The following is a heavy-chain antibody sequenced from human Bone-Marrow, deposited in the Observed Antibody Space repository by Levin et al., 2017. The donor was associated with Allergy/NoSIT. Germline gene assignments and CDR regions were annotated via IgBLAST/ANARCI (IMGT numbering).Heavy chain of an antibody. V-gene: IGHV3-33*01. CDR2: TGHDGYNT. J-gene: IGHJ4*02. CDR3: SRDRRCAHLAY. D-gene: IGHD3-16*01. Sequence: GGSLRLSCVAYGFTFSSYGFHWVRQAPGKGLEWVAVTGHDGYNTYYADSVRGRFTISRDDSKNTLYLQMNSLQAEDTAVYYCSRDRRCAHLAYWGQGSLVTVAS. CDR1: GFTFSSYG.